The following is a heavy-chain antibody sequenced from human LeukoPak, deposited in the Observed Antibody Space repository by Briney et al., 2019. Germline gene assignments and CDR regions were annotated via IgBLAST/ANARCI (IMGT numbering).Heavy chain of an antibody. D-gene: IGHD6-19*01. J-gene: IGHJ4*02. CDR2: ISGSGGST. Sequence: GGSLRLSCAASGFTFSNYEFNWVRQAPGKGLECVSAISGSGGSTYSADSLKGRFTISRDNSKNTLYLQINSLRTDDTAVFYCARGGLGSAFDNWGQGTLVTVSS. CDR3: ARGGLGSAFDN. CDR1: GFTFSNYE. V-gene: IGHV3-23*01.